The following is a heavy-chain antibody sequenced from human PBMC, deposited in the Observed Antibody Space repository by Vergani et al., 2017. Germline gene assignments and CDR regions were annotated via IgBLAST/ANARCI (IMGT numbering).Heavy chain of an antibody. Sequence: QVQLVQSGAEVKKPGASEKVSCKASGYTFTSYYMHWVRQAPGQGLEWMGIINPSGGSTSYAQKFQGRVTMTRDTSTSTVYMELSSLRSEDTAVYYCARGSRYCXSTSCYVGRDWFDPWGQGTLVTVSS. CDR1: GYTFTSYY. J-gene: IGHJ5*02. CDR2: INPSGGST. CDR3: ARGSRYCXSTSCYVGRDWFDP. V-gene: IGHV1-46*01. D-gene: IGHD2-2*01.